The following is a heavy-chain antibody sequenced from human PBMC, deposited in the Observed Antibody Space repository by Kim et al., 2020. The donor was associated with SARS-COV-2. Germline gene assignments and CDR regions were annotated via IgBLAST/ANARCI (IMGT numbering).Heavy chain of an antibody. J-gene: IGHJ4*02. CDR2: T. Sequence: TNYNPSLESRVTISLDTSKNHCSLKLTSVTAADTAAYYCARGPTRNYFDYWGQGSLVTVSS. V-gene: IGHV4-61*03. CDR3: ARGPTRNYFDY.